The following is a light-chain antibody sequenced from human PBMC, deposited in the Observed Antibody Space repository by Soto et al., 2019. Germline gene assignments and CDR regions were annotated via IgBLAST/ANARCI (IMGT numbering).Light chain of an antibody. CDR1: SGSLASNY. V-gene: IGLV6-57*04. CDR3: QSYDSSNVV. Sequence: NFMLTQPHSVSESPGKTVTISCTRSSGSLASNYVQWYQQRPGSAPTTVIYEDNQRPSVVPDRFSGSIDSSSNSASLTISGLKTEDEADYYCQSYDSSNVVFGGGTKLTVL. J-gene: IGLJ2*01. CDR2: EDN.